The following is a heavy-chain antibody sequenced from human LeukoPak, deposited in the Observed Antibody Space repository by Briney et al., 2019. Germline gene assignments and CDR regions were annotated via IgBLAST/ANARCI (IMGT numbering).Heavy chain of an antibody. CDR1: GFTFSSYS. J-gene: IGHJ3*02. Sequence: GGSLRLSCAASGFTFSSYSMNWVRQAPGKGLEWVSSISSSSSYIYYADSVKGRFTISRDSAKNSLYLQMNSLRAEDTAVYYCASALTYYYDSSGQTYAFDIWGQGTMVTVSS. V-gene: IGHV3-21*01. CDR3: ASALTYYYDSSGQTYAFDI. D-gene: IGHD3-22*01. CDR2: ISSSSSYI.